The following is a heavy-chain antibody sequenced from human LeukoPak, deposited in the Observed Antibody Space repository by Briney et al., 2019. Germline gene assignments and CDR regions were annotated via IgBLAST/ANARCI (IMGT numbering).Heavy chain of an antibody. V-gene: IGHV3-23*01. J-gene: IGHJ4*02. CDR2: ISGSGGST. Sequence: PGGSLRLSCSASGFTFSSYAMSWVRQAPGKGLEWVSAISGSGGSTYYADSVKGRFTISRDNSKNTLYLQMNSLRAEDTAVYYCARGPLGYCSSTSCRGVFDYWGQGTLVTVSS. CDR1: GFTFSSYA. CDR3: ARGPLGYCSSTSCRGVFDY. D-gene: IGHD2-2*01.